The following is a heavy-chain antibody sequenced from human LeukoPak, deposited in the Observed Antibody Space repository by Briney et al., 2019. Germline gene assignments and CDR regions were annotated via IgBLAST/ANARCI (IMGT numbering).Heavy chain of an antibody. CDR2: IYYSGST. CDR1: GGSISSYY. CDR3: ARGEGYGGIYGMDV. D-gene: IGHD4-23*01. J-gene: IGHJ6*02. Sequence: KPSETLSLTCTVSGGSISSYYWSWIRQPPGKGLEWIGYIYYSGSTNYNPSLKSRVTISVDTSKNQFSLKLSSVTAADTAVYYCARGEGYGGIYGMDVWGQGTTVTVSS. V-gene: IGHV4-59*01.